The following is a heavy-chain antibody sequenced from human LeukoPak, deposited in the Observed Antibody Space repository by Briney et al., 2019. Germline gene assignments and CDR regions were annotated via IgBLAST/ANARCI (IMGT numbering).Heavy chain of an antibody. CDR3: ARGYFDCDY. D-gene: IGHD3-9*01. CDR1: GFTFSSYW. CDR2: IEQGGSEK. V-gene: IGHV3-7*01. J-gene: IGHJ4*02. Sequence: GGSLRLSCAASGFTFSSYWMSWVRQAPGKGLEWVANIEQGGSEKHYVDSVKGRFTISRDNAKNSLYLQMNSLRAEDTAVYYCARGYFDCDYWGQGTLVTVSS.